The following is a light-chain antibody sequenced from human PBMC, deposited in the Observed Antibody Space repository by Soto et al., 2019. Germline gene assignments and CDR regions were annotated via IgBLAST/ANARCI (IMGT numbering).Light chain of an antibody. CDR3: SSYASGSNLV. V-gene: IGLV2-8*01. J-gene: IGLJ2*01. CDR1: SSDVGGYNY. CDR2: EVS. Sequence: QSALTQPRSVSGSPGQSVTISCTGTSSDVGGYNYVSWYQQHPGKAPKLLIYEVSKRPSGVPDRFSGSKSGNTASLTVSGLPAEDEADYYCSSYASGSNLVFGAGTKVTVL.